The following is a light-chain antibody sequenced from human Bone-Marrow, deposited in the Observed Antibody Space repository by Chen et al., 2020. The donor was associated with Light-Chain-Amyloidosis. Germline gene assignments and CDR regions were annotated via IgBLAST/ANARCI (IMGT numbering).Light chain of an antibody. Sequence: NFMLTQPHSVSASPGKTVILSCPRSSGSIATNYVQWYQQRPGSSPTTVIYEDDQRPSGVPDRFSGSIDRSSNSASLTISGLKTEDEADYYCQSYQGSSQGVFGGGTKLTVL. J-gene: IGLJ3*02. CDR3: QSYQGSSQGV. CDR1: SGSIATNY. CDR2: EDD. V-gene: IGLV6-57*01.